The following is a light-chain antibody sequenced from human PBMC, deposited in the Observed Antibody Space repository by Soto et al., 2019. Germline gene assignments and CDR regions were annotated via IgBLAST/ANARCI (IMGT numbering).Light chain of an antibody. CDR3: QQYNTSWT. J-gene: IGKJ1*01. CDR2: KAS. CDR1: QSISSW. Sequence: DIQLTQSASSLSASVGDRVTIACRASQSISSWLAWYQQKPGKAPKLLIYKASSLPSGVPSRFSGSGSGTEFTLTISSLQPDDFATYYCQQYNTSWTFGQGTKVEIK. V-gene: IGKV1-5*03.